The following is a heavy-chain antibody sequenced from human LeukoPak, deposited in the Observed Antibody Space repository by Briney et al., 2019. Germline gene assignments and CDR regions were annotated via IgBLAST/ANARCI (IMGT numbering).Heavy chain of an antibody. CDR3: ARDSYGSGISGNFDY. CDR1: GFTFSSYA. D-gene: IGHD3-10*01. J-gene: IGHJ4*02. V-gene: IGHV3-30*04. CDR2: ISYDGSNK. Sequence: GGSLRLSCAASGFTFSSYAMHWVRQAPGKGLEWVAAISYDGSNKYYADSVKGRFTISRDNSKNTLYLQMNSLRAEDTAVYYCARDSYGSGISGNFDYWGQGTLVTVSS.